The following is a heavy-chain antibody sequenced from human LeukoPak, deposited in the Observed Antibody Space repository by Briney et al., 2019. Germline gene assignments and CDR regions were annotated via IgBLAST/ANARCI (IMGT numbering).Heavy chain of an antibody. CDR3: AKVLYLFGEYYFDY. D-gene: IGHD3-3*01. J-gene: IGHJ4*02. CDR2: ISGSGGST. V-gene: IGHV3-23*01. Sequence: PGGSLRLSCAASGFTFSTYAMSWVRQAPGKGLEWVSAISGSGGSTYYADSVKGRFTISRDNSKNTLYLQMNSLRAEDTAVYYCAKVLYLFGEYYFDYWGQGTLVTVSS. CDR1: GFTFSTYA.